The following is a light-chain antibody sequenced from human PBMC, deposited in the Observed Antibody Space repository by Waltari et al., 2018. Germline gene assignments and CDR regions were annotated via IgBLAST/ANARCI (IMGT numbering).Light chain of an antibody. Sequence: DIQMTQSPSSLSASVGDSVIITCRASQSISSYLNWYQQKPGKAPKLLIYAASSLQSGVPSRFSGSGSGTDFTLTISSLQPEDFATYYCQQSYSTPRTFGQGTKVEIK. CDR2: AAS. CDR3: QQSYSTPRT. V-gene: IGKV1-39*01. CDR1: QSISSY. J-gene: IGKJ1*01.